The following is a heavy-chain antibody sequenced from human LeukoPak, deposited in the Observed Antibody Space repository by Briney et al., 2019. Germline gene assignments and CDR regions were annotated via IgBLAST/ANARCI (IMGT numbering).Heavy chain of an antibody. J-gene: IGHJ4*02. D-gene: IGHD1-26*01. CDR2: IYSGGST. CDR3: ARVADLVGDYYFDY. V-gene: IGHV3-53*01. CDR1: GFTVSSNY. Sequence: GGSLRLSCAASGFTVSSNYMSWVRQAPGKGLEWVSVIYSGGSTYYADSVKGRFTISRDNSKNTLYLQMNSLRAEDTAVYYCARVADLVGDYYFDYWGRGTLVTVSS.